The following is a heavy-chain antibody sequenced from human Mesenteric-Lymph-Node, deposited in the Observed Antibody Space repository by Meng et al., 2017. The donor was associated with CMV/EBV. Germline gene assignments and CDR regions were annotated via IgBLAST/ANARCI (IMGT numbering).Heavy chain of an antibody. Sequence: VYGGAVSGYYWSWFRQHPGKGLEWIGNIYYTGSAYYNPSLKSRVSISVDTSKNQFSLKVTSVTAADTAVYYCARFGIVGSTNHFDYWGQGTLVTVSS. CDR2: IYYTGSA. D-gene: IGHD1-26*01. V-gene: IGHV4-31*02. CDR3: ARFGIVGSTNHFDY. J-gene: IGHJ4*02. CDR1: GGAVSGYY.